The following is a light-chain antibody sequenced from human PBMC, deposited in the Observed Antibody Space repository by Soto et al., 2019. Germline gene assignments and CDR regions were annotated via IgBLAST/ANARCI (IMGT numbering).Light chain of an antibody. CDR1: QGIINY. J-gene: IGKJ4*01. CDR3: QQLRLYPST. Sequence: IHLTQSPSSLSASFGDRVTITCRASQGIINYLAWYQQKPGKVPTLLIYAASSLQSGVPSRFSGSGSGTDFALTITSLQAEDFATYYCQQLRLYPSTFGGGTKVDIK. CDR2: AAS. V-gene: IGKV1-27*01.